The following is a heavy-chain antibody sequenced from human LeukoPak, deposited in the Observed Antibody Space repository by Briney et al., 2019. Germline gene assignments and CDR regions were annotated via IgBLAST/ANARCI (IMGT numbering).Heavy chain of an antibody. CDR3: AMERWGSSNWARVHAFDI. D-gene: IGHD6-13*01. CDR2: INPNSGGT. Sequence: ASVKVSCKASGYTFTGYDIYWVRQAPGQGLEWMGWINPNSGGTNYAQKFQDRVTMTRDTSITIAYMELSRLRSDDTAIYYCAMERWGSSNWARVHAFDIWGQGTMVTVSS. V-gene: IGHV1-2*02. CDR1: GYTFTGYD. J-gene: IGHJ3*02.